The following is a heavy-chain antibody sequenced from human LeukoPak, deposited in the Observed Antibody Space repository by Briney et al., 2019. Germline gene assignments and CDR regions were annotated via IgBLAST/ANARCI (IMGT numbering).Heavy chain of an antibody. CDR1: GFSFSDYY. V-gene: IGHV3-11*04. CDR3: ARAGIIMVRGVLSGPFDY. Sequence: GGSLRLSCAASGFSFSDYYMSWIRQAPGKGLEWVSYISSSGSTIYYADSVKVRFTISRDNAKNSLYLQMNSLRAEDTAVYYCARAGIIMVRGVLSGPFDYWGQGTLVTVSS. CDR2: ISSSGSTI. D-gene: IGHD3-10*01. J-gene: IGHJ4*02.